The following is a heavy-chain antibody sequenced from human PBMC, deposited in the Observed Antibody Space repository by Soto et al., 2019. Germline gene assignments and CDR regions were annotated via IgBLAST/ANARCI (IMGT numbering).Heavy chain of an antibody. Sequence: EVQLLESGGGLVQPGGSLRLSCAASGFTFSNYDMSWVRQAPGKGLEWVSGISTSGGSTYYADSVKGRFTISRDNSKNTLYLQMNSLRAEDTAVYYCVKTTNNRFYYYYYAMDVWGQGTTVTVSS. D-gene: IGHD3-16*02. V-gene: IGHV3-23*01. J-gene: IGHJ6*02. CDR2: ISTSGGST. CDR1: GFTFSNYD. CDR3: VKTTNNRFYYYYYAMDV.